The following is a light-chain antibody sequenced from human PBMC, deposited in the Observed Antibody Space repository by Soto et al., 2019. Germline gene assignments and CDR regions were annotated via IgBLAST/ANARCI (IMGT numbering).Light chain of an antibody. CDR2: GAS. V-gene: IGKV3-20*01. CDR1: QSMSINY. Sequence: EIVLTQSPGTLSLSPGERATLSCRASQSMSINYLAWYQQKPGRAPRLLVYGASNRATGIPDRFSGSGSGTDFTLTISGLEPEDFAVYYCQQYNNSPLTFGQGTRLEIK. CDR3: QQYNNSPLT. J-gene: IGKJ5*01.